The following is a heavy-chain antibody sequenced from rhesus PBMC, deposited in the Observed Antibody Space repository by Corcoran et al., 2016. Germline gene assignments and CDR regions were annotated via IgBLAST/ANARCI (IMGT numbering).Heavy chain of an antibody. Sequence: EVQLVETGGGLVQPGGSLRLSFAASGFTFIRYPMHWVLQPPVEGLEWISDINSGGGNKYYADAVKGRFTISRDNSKNTLSLQMNSLRAEDTAVYYCAKDGGWGSPSFDYWGQGVLVTVSS. D-gene: IGHD6-37*01. J-gene: IGHJ4*01. CDR1: GFTFIRYP. CDR2: INSGGGNK. V-gene: IGHV3-103*01. CDR3: AKDGGWGSPSFDY.